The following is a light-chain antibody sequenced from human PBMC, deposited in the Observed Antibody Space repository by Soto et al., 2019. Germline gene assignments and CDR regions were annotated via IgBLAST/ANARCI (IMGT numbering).Light chain of an antibody. Sequence: DIPMTQSPSTLSGSVGDRVTITCRASQSIGSYLAWYQQKTGRAPKILIYWTSSLESGVPSRFSASGSGTEFTLTISSLQPDDFATYYCQQYNSSPWTFGQGTKVEI. CDR1: QSIGSY. CDR2: WTS. CDR3: QQYNSSPWT. J-gene: IGKJ1*01. V-gene: IGKV1-5*03.